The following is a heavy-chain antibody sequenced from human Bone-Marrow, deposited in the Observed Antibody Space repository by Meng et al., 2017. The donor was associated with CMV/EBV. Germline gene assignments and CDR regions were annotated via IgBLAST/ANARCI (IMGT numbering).Heavy chain of an antibody. V-gene: IGHV3-23*01. Sequence: GGSLRLSCAASGFSFSTYAMSWVRQAPGKGLEWVSALSGSGDKTYYADPVKGRFTISRDNSKNTLYLQMNSLRVEDTALYYCARIVVVPAATAGYIYYNGMDVWGQRTTVTVSS. J-gene: IGHJ6*02. CDR2: LSGSGDKT. CDR3: ARIVVVPAATAGYIYYNGMDV. CDR1: GFSFSTYA. D-gene: IGHD2-2*01.